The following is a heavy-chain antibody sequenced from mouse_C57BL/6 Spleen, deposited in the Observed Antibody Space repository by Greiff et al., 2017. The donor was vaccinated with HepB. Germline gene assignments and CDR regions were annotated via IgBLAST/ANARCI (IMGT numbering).Heavy chain of an antibody. CDR3: ARRGREAAMDY. V-gene: IGHV1-19*01. D-gene: IGHD3-3*01. CDR2: INPYNGGT. Sequence: EVQLQQSGPVLVKPGASVKMSCKASGYTFTDYYMNWVKQSHGKSLEWIGVINPYNGGTSYNQKFKGKATLTVDKSSSTAYMELNSLTSEDSAVYYCARRGREAAMDYWGQGTSVTVSS. J-gene: IGHJ4*01. CDR1: GYTFTDYY.